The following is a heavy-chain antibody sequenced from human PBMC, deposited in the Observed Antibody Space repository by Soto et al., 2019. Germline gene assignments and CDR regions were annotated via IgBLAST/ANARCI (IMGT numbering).Heavy chain of an antibody. D-gene: IGHD3-22*01. CDR3: ARNRYYYDSSGYYPNENWFDP. V-gene: IGHV4-31*03. J-gene: IGHJ5*02. Sequence: SETLSLTCTVSGGSISSGGYYWSWIRQHPGKGLEWIGYIYYSGSTYYNPSLKSRVTISVDTSKNQFSLKLSSVTAADTAVYYCARNRYYYDSSGYYPNENWFDPWGQGTLVTVSS. CDR1: GGSISSGGYY. CDR2: IYYSGST.